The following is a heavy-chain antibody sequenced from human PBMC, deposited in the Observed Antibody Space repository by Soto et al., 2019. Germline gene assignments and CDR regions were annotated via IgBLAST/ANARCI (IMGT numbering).Heavy chain of an antibody. Sequence: GGSLRLSCAASGFTFSDYYISWIRQAPGKGLEWVSYISSSGSTIYYADSVKGRFTISRDNAKNSLYLQMNSLRAEDTAVYYCAREGGVNSGYANYYYYYYMDVWGKGTTVTVSS. V-gene: IGHV3-11*01. CDR3: AREGGVNSGYANYYYYYYMDV. CDR1: GFTFSDYY. CDR2: ISSSGSTI. J-gene: IGHJ6*03. D-gene: IGHD5-12*01.